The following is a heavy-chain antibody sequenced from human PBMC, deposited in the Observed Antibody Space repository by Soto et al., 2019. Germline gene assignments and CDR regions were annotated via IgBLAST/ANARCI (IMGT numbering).Heavy chain of an antibody. CDR1: GGSFISTNYH. Sequence: PSETLSLTCTVSGGSFISTNYHWGWVRQSPHKELEWIGSVFYSGNTYSNPSLRSRVNMYVDTSKSQFSLRLTSVTAADTAVYYCARLGAYYQSLDPWGPGTLVTVSS. V-gene: IGHV4-39*01. CDR2: VFYSGNT. CDR3: ARLGAYYQSLDP. D-gene: IGHD3-22*01. J-gene: IGHJ5*02.